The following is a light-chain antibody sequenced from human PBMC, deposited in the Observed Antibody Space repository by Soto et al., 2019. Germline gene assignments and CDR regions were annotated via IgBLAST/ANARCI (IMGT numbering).Light chain of an antibody. V-gene: IGLV2-14*01. CDR2: EVS. J-gene: IGLJ1*01. CDR1: SSDVGGYNY. Sequence: QSVLARRASVAGCPGQSITISCTGSSSDVGGYNYVSWYQQHPGKAPKLMIYEVSNRPSGVSNRFSGSKSGNTASLTISGLQAEDEADYYCNSFTTSSTFVFGTGTKVTVL. CDR3: NSFTTSSTFV.